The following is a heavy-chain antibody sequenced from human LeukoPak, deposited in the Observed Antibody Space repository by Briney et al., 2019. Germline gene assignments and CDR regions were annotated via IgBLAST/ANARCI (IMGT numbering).Heavy chain of an antibody. Sequence: GGSLRLSCAASGFSFSDFYVSWIRQAPGMGLEWISYIGTRSNPIYYADSVKGRFTISRDDAKNSLYLQMNSLRDEDTAVYFCAREARGSGRDFDYWGQGILLTVSS. CDR3: AREARGSGRDFDY. D-gene: IGHD1-26*01. J-gene: IGHJ4*02. CDR1: GFSFSDFY. CDR2: IGTRSNPI. V-gene: IGHV3-11*01.